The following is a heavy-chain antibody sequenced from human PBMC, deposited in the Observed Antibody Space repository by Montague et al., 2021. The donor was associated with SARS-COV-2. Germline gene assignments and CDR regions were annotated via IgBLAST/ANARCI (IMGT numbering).Heavy chain of an antibody. V-gene: IGHV4-38-2*02. CDR1: GYSISSGYY. Sequence: SETLSLTCTVSGYSISSGYYWGWIRQPPGKGLEWIGNIYHSGSTYYNPSLKSRVTISVDTSKNQFSLKLSSVTAADTAVYYSWGGVGAPYYYYGMDVWGQGTTVTVSS. D-gene: IGHD1-26*01. CDR2: IYHSGST. CDR3: WGGVGAPYYYYGMDV. J-gene: IGHJ6*02.